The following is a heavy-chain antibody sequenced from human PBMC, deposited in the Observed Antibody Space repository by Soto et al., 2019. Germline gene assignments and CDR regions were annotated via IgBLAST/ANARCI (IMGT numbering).Heavy chain of an antibody. CDR2: ISYDGSNK. Sequence: GGSLRLSCAASGFTFISYGMHWVRQAPGKGLEWVAVISYDGSNKYYADSVKGRFTISRDNSKNTLYLQMNSLRAEDTAVYYCAKDSSSSYLYYYYCVDVWGKGTTVTVSS. CDR3: AKDSSSSYLYYYYCVDV. V-gene: IGHV3-30*18. D-gene: IGHD6-6*01. CDR1: GFTFISYG. J-gene: IGHJ6*03.